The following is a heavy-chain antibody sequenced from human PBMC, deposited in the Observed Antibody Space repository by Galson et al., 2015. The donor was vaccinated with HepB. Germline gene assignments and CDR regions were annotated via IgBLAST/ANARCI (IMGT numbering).Heavy chain of an antibody. D-gene: IGHD4-23*01. CDR1: GFTFDDYA. CDR2: ISWNSGSI. V-gene: IGHV3-9*01. J-gene: IGHJ4*02. Sequence: SLRLSCAASGFTFDDYAMHWVRQAPGKGLEWVSGISWNSGSIGYADSVKGRFTISRDNAKNSLYLQMNSLRAEDTAVYYCARDYYGGFGNDYWGQGTLVTVSS. CDR3: ARDYYGGFGNDY.